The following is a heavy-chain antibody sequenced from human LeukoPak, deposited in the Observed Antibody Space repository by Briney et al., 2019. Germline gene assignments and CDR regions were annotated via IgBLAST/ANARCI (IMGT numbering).Heavy chain of an antibody. CDR3: AKDLGLYGDYGYFDY. Sequence: GGSLRLSCVASGFTFSSYAMSWVRQAPGKGLEWVSAISGSGGSTYYADSVKGRFTISRDNSKNTLYLQMNSLRAEDTAVYYCAKDLGLYGDYGYFDYWGQGTLVTVSS. V-gene: IGHV3-23*01. D-gene: IGHD4-17*01. CDR2: ISGSGGST. CDR1: GFTFSSYA. J-gene: IGHJ4*02.